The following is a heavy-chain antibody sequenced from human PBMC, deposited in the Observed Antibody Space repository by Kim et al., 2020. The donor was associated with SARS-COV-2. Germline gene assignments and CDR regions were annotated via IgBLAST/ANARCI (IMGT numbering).Heavy chain of an antibody. CDR2: INPYTGDT. CDR1: GYSFTDHF. V-gene: IGHV1-2*02. D-gene: IGHD3-10*01. Sequence: ASVKVSCKASGYSFTDHFIHWVRQAPGRGLEWMGWINPYTGDTKFAQDFQGRLSLSRDTSIDTTYMELRGLIFDDTAIYFCARGDFYESGSYLFDHWGQG. CDR3: ARGDFYESGSYLFDH. J-gene: IGHJ4*02.